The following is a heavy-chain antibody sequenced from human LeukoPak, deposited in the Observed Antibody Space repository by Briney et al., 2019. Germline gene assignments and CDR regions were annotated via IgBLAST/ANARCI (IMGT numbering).Heavy chain of an antibody. D-gene: IGHD3-10*01. CDR2: ISYDGSNK. Sequence: PGGSLRLSCAASGFTFSSYGMHWVRQAPGKGLEWVAVISYDGSNKYYADSVKGRFTISRDNSKNTLYLQMNSLRAEDTAVYYCARESTYYYGSGRGDLDYWGQGTLVTVSS. CDR1: GFTFSSYG. CDR3: ARESTYYYGSGRGDLDY. V-gene: IGHV3-30*03. J-gene: IGHJ4*02.